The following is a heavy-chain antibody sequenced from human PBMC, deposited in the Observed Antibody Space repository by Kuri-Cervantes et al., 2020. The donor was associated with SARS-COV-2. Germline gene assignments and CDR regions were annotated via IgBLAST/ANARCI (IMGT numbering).Heavy chain of an antibody. Sequence: GSLRLSCTVSGGSISSSSYYWGWIRQPPGKGLEWIGSIYYSGSTYYNPSLKSRVTISVDTSKHQFSLKLSSVTAADTAVYYCARMDIVVVVAAIDAFDIWGQGTMVTVSS. D-gene: IGHD2-15*01. CDR1: GGSISSSSYY. CDR3: ARMDIVVVVAAIDAFDI. V-gene: IGHV4-39*07. J-gene: IGHJ3*02. CDR2: IYYSGST.